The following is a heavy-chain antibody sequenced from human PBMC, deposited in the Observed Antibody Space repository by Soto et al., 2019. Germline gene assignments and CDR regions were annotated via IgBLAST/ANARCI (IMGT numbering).Heavy chain of an antibody. CDR3: ARTDFWSGSNV. CDR1: GSTFTSYD. D-gene: IGHD3-3*01. CDR2: INPNSGNT. Sequence: ASVKVSCKASGSTFTSYDINLMLQATVQVLEWMGWINPNSGNTGYAQKLQGRVTMTRNTSISTAYMELSSLRSKDTAVYYCARTDFWSGSNVWGQGTTVAV. V-gene: IGHV1-8*01. J-gene: IGHJ6*02.